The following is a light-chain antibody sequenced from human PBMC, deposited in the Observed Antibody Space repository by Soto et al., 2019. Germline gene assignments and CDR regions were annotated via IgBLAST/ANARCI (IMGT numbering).Light chain of an antibody. J-gene: IGKJ1*01. V-gene: IGKV3-15*01. CDR1: EGVGSS. CDR2: GAS. Sequence: EIVMTQSPATLSVSPGERATLSCMASEGVGSSLAWYQQKPGQAPRVLIYGASTTAPGIPARFSGSGSGTEFTLTISSLQPDDFATYYCQHYNSYSEAFGQGTKVDIK. CDR3: QHYNSYSEA.